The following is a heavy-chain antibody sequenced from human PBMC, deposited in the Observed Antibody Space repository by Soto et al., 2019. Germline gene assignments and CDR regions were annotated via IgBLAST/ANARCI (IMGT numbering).Heavy chain of an antibody. CDR2: IKQDGSEK. J-gene: IGHJ4*02. CDR3: ARVISDNPYPLYYFDY. CDR1: GFTFSSYW. Sequence: PGGSLRLSCAASGFTFSSYWMSWVRQAPGKGLEWVANIKQDGSEKYYVDSVKGRFTISRDNAKNSLYLQMNSLRAEDTAVYYCARVISDNPYPLYYFDYWGQGTLVTVSS. V-gene: IGHV3-7*05. D-gene: IGHD2-15*01.